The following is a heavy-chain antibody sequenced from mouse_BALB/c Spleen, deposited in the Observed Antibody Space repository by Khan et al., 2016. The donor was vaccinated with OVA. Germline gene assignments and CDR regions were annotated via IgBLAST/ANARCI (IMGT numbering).Heavy chain of an antibody. CDR2: IDPPNDDS. Sequence: VQLQQSGAELVKPGASVKLSCSASGFTIKDTYIHWMKQRPEQGLEWIGRIDPPNDDSKYGPKFQAKATLTADTSSNTAYLQLSSLTSEDTAVYYCATLYGSPFAFWGQGTLVSGSA. J-gene: IGHJ3*01. V-gene: IGHV14-3*02. CDR1: GFTIKDTY. CDR3: ATLYGSPFAF. D-gene: IGHD1-1*02.